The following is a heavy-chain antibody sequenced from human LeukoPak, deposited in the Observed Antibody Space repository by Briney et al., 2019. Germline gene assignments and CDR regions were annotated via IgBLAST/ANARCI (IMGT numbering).Heavy chain of an antibody. CDR1: GYTFTSYG. CDR2: ISAYNGNT. D-gene: IGHD2-15*01. V-gene: IGHV1-18*01. CDR3: ARDRPKVVAAIPRFGP. J-gene: IGHJ5*02. Sequence: ASVKVSCKASGYTFTSYGISWVRQAPGQGLEWMGWISAYNGNTNYAQKLQGRVTMTTDTSTSTAYMELRSLRSDDTAVYYCARDRPKVVAAIPRFGPWGQGTLVTVSS.